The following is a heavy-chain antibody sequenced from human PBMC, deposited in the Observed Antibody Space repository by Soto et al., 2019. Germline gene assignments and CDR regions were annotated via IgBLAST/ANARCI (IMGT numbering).Heavy chain of an antibody. CDR3: ARDHSRDGYTWGYYYGMDV. V-gene: IGHV3-11*01. J-gene: IGHJ6*02. D-gene: IGHD5-12*01. CDR1: GFTFSDYY. CDR2: ISSSGSTI. Sequence: GGSLRLSCAASGFTFSDYYMSWIRQAPGKGLEWVSYISSSGSTIYYADSVKGRFTISRDNAKNSLYLQMNSLRAEDTAVYYCARDHSRDGYTWGYYYGMDVCGQGTTGTVS.